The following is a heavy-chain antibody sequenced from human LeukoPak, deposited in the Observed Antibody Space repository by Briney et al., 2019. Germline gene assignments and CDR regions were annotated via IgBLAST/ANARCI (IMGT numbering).Heavy chain of an antibody. D-gene: IGHD2-15*01. V-gene: IGHV3-21*01. J-gene: IGHJ6*02. CDR3: ARAWADIDGMDV. CDR2: ISSSSSYI. CDR1: GFTFSSYS. Sequence: GGSLRLSCAASGFTFSSYSMNWVRQAPGKGLEWVSSISSSSSYIYYADSVKGRFTISRDNAKNSLYLQMNSLRAEDTAVYYRARAWADIDGMDVWGQGTTVTVS.